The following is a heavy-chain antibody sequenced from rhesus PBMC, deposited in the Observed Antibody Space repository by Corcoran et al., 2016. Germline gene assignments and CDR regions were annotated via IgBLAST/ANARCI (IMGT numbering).Heavy chain of an antibody. J-gene: IGHJ6*01. CDR2: SYGSGSST. CDR1: GCSISSSY. D-gene: IGHD5-12*01. CDR3: ARVTWIQHYYYGLDS. V-gene: IGHV4-169*01. Sequence: QLQLQESGPGLVKPSETLYVTCAVSGCSISSSYWTWIRQAPGKGLEWIGNSYGSGSSTNYNPALKSRVTLSVDTSKNQFSLKLSSVTAADTAVYYCARVTWIQHYYYGLDSWGQGVVVTVSS.